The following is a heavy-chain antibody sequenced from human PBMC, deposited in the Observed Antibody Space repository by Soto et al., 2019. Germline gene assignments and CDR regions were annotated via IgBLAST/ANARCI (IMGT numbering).Heavy chain of an antibody. V-gene: IGHV3-48*02. CDR1: GFTFSSNS. CDR2: ISSSSSTI. Sequence: GGSLRLSCAASGFTFSSNSVNWVRQAPGKGLEWVSYISSSSSTIYYADSVKGRFTISRDNAKNSLYLQMNSLGDEDTAVYYCASSTWGSYYYGMDVWGQGTTVTVSS. J-gene: IGHJ6*02. D-gene: IGHD7-27*01. CDR3: ASSTWGSYYYGMDV.